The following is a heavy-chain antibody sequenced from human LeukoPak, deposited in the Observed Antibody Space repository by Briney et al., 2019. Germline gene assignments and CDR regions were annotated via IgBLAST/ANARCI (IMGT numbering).Heavy chain of an antibody. D-gene: IGHD3-22*01. CDR3: AKGLGDSSGYYGFDY. CDR2: ISWDGGST. J-gene: IGHJ4*02. V-gene: IGHV3-43*01. CDR1: GFTFDDYT. Sequence: GGSLRLSCAASGFTFDDYTMHWVRQAPGKGLEWVSLISWDGGSTYYADSVKGRFTISRDNSKNSLYLQMNSLRTEDTALYYCAKGLGDSSGYYGFDYWGQGTLVTVSS.